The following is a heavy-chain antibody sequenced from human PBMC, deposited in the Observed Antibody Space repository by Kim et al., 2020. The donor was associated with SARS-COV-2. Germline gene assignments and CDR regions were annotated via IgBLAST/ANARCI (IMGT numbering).Heavy chain of an antibody. V-gene: IGHV3-23*01. J-gene: IGHJ6*02. CDR2: ISGSGGST. CDR1: GFTFSSYA. Sequence: GGSLRLSCAASGFTFSSYAMSWVRQAPGKGLEWVSAISGSGGSTYYADSVKGRFTISRDNSKNTLYLQMNSLRAEDTAVYYCAKDFSAAWQIVATIIDYYYGMDVWGQGTTVTVSS. D-gene: IGHD5-12*01. CDR3: AKDFSAAWQIVATIIDYYYGMDV.